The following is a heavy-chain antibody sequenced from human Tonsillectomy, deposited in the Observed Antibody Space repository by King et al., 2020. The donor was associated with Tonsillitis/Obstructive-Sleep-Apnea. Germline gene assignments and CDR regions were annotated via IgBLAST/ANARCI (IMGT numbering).Heavy chain of an antibody. D-gene: IGHD3-22*01. Sequence: VQLVESGSELKKPGASVKVSCKASGYTFTSYAMNWVRQAPGQGLEWMGWINTNTGNPTYAQGFTGRFVFSLDTSVSTAYLQISSLKAEDTAVYYCARDAPHYYYEVSSGWFDPWGQGSLVTVSS. CDR3: ARDAPHYYYEVSSGWFDP. CDR2: INTNTGNP. CDR1: GYTFTSYA. J-gene: IGHJ5*02. V-gene: IGHV7-4-1*02.